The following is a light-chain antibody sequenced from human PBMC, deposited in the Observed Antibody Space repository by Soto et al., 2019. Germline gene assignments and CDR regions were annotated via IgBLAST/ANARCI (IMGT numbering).Light chain of an antibody. CDR3: CSTAGNYTLV. J-gene: IGLJ2*01. V-gene: IGLV2-14*01. CDR1: TSDVGGFDS. CDR2: EVS. Sequence: QSALTQPASVSGSPGQSITISCTATTSDVGGFDSVSWYQQHPGTAPRVIIYEVSNRPSGVSYRFSGSKSANTASLTISGLQAEDEADYYCCSTAGNYTLVFGGGTKLTVL.